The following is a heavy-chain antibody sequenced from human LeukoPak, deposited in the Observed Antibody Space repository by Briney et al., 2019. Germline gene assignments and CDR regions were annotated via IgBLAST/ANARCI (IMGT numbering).Heavy chain of an antibody. CDR3: MRDYMGWFDP. D-gene: IGHD3-10*01. CDR2: ISLDGSTE. CDR1: GFTFSSYA. J-gene: IGHJ5*02. Sequence: PGGSLRLSCAAYGFTFSSYAMSWVRQAPGKGLEWVSIISLDGSTEFYADSVKGRFTISRDTASNTMHLEMNNLRTEDTAVYYCMRDYMGWFDPWGQGTLVTVSS. V-gene: IGHV3-30-3*01.